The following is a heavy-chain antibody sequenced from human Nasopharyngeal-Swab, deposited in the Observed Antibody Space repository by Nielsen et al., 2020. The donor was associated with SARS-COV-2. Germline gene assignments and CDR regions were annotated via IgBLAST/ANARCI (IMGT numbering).Heavy chain of an antibody. CDR2: IIPIFGTA. V-gene: IGHV1-69*06. Sequence: WVRQAPGQGLEWMGGIIPIFGTANYAQKFQGRVTITADKSTSTAYMELSSLRSEDTAVYYCARGRYYDSSGYYRLPFDIWGQGTMVTVSS. D-gene: IGHD3-22*01. J-gene: IGHJ3*02. CDR3: ARGRYYDSSGYYRLPFDI.